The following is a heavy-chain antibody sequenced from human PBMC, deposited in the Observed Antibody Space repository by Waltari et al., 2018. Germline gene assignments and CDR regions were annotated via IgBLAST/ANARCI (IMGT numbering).Heavy chain of an antibody. V-gene: IGHV1-69*11. CDR1: GGTFSSYA. J-gene: IGHJ4*02. CDR2: IIPILVKA. Sequence: QVQLVQSGAEVKKPGSSVKVSCKASGGTFSSYAISWVRQAPGQGLAWMGGIIPILVKANYAKKFRGRVPDTAEEPTSTADRELSSRGSEDTAGYYWAGGGSIAAPPGYWGQGTLVTVSS. D-gene: IGHD6-6*01. CDR3: AGGGSIAAPPGY.